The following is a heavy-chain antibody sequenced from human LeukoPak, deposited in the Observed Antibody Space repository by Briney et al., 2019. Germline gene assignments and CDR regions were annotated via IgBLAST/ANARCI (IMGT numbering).Heavy chain of an antibody. CDR3: AREGSGSHRGHFDY. CDR2: ITSSGSYI. CDR1: GFTFRSYS. Sequence: GGSLRLSCAASGFTFRSYSMNWVRQAPGKGLEWVSSITSSGSYIYYTDSVQGRFTIPRDNAENSLYLQMNSLRADDTAVYYCAREGSGSHRGHFDYWGQGTLVTVSS. V-gene: IGHV3-21*01. J-gene: IGHJ4*02. D-gene: IGHD1-26*01.